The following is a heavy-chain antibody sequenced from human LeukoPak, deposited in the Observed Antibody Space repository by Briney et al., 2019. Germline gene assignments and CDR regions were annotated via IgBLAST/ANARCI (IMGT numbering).Heavy chain of an antibody. CDR3: ARGVEPLAANTLAY. V-gene: IGHV3-53*01. J-gene: IGHJ4*02. Sequence: GGSLRLSCAASGFTVITNDMTWVRQAPGKGLEWVSVLYSDGNTKYADSVQGRFTISRDNSKNTPYLEMNSLSPDDTAVYYCARGVEPLAANTLAYWGQGTLVTVSS. D-gene: IGHD1-14*01. CDR1: GFTVITND. CDR2: LYSDGNT.